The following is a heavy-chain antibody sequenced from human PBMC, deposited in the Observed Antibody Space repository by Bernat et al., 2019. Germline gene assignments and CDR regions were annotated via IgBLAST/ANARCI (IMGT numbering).Heavy chain of an antibody. V-gene: IGHV3-30*03. CDR1: GFTFSSYG. J-gene: IGHJ4*02. CDR3: ARDRAPITQAPLD. CDR2: ISYDGSNK. Sequence: QVQLVESGGGVVQPGRSLRLSCAASGFTFSSYGMHWVRQAPGKGLEWVAVISYDGSNKYYADSVKGRFTISRDNSKNTLYLQMNSLRAEDTAVYYCARDRAPITQAPLDWGQGTLVTVSS. D-gene: IGHD5-24*01.